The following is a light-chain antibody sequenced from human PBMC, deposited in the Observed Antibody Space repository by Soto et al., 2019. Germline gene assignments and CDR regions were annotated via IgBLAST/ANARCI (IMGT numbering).Light chain of an antibody. V-gene: IGKV3-15*01. CDR3: KQYDYWPYT. J-gene: IGKJ2*01. CDR1: QSVRSN. CDR2: GAS. Sequence: EIVMTQSPATLSVSPGERAALSCRASQSVRSNLAWYQQKPGQAPRLLIYGASPRATGIPARLSGSGSGTEFTLTFSTLQSEVWAVYYCKQYDYWPYTFGRGPSWRSN.